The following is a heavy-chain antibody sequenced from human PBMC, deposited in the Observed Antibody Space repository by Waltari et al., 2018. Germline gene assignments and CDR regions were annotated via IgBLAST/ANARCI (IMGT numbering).Heavy chain of an antibody. J-gene: IGHJ4*02. V-gene: IGHV5-51*03. Sequence: EVQLVQSGAEVKKPGESLKISCKGSGYSFTSYWLGWVRQLPGKGREWKGIIYPSDSDTRYSPSFQGQVTISADKSSSTAYLQWSSLKASDTAMYYCARLPIIGTTPFDYWGQGTLVTVSS. D-gene: IGHD1-20*01. CDR1: GYSFTSYW. CDR2: IYPSDSDT. CDR3: ARLPIIGTTPFDY.